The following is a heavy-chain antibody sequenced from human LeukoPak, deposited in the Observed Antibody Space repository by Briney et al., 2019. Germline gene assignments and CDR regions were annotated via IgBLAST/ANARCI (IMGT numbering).Heavy chain of an antibody. D-gene: IGHD5-18*01. V-gene: IGHV1-8*01. CDR3: AKNVRDTGTYDY. Sequence: ASVKVSCKASGYTFTTYDINWVRQATGQGLEWMGWMNPNSGNTGYAQRFQGRVTMTRDTSISTAYMELNSLTSEDTAVYYCAKNVRDTGTYDYWGQGTLVTVSS. J-gene: IGHJ4*02. CDR1: GYTFTTYD. CDR2: MNPNSGNT.